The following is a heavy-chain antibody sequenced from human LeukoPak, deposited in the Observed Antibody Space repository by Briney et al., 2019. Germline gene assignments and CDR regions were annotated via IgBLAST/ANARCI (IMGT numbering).Heavy chain of an antibody. Sequence: GGSLRLSCAASGFSFSGYGMHWVRQAPGKGLEWVTFVRYDGSTKSYADSVKGRFTIARDNSKNTLYLQMNSLRAEDTAVYFCAKDYNNGFDYWGQGALVTVSS. CDR2: VRYDGSTK. CDR3: AKDYNNGFDY. J-gene: IGHJ4*02. D-gene: IGHD1-14*01. V-gene: IGHV3-30*02. CDR1: GFSFSGYG.